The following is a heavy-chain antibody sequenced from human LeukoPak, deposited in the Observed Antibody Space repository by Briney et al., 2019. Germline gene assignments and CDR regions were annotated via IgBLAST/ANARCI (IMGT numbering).Heavy chain of an antibody. CDR1: GFTFSSYA. CDR2: ISGSGGST. D-gene: IGHD4-17*01. Sequence: GGSLRLSCAASGFTFSSYAMSWVRQAPGKGLEWVSAISGSGGSTYYADSVKGRFTISRDNSKNTLYLQMNSLRAEDTAVYYCQPDDYGHFDVEFDYWGKGTRVTVS. CDR3: QPDDYGHFDVEFDY. J-gene: IGHJ4*02. V-gene: IGHV3-23*01.